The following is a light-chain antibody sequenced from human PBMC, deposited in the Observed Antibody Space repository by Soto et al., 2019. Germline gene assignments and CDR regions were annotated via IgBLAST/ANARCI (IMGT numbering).Light chain of an antibody. CDR2: GAS. J-gene: IGKJ4*01. CDR1: QSISTN. CDR3: QQYNNWPLT. V-gene: IGKV3-15*01. Sequence: EIVMTQSPATLSVSPGERATLSCRASQSISTNLAWYQHQPGQPPRLLIYGASTRATGIPARFSGSGSGTEFTLTISSLQSEDFAVYYCQQYNNWPLTFGGGTKVDIK.